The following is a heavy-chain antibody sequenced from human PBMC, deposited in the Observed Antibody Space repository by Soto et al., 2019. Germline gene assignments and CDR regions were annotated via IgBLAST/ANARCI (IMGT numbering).Heavy chain of an antibody. D-gene: IGHD2-2*02. V-gene: IGHV3-15*07. J-gene: IGHJ4*02. CDR1: GFTFSNAW. CDR2: IKSKTDGGTT. Sequence: GGSLRLSCAASGFTFSNAWMNWVRQAPGKGLEWVGRIKSKTDGGTTDYAAPVKGRFTISRDDSKNTLYLQMNSLKNEDTAVYYCTTALKLRASFNPWYQPLLYSRDYWGQGTLVTVSS. CDR3: TTALKLRASFNPWYQPLLYSRDY.